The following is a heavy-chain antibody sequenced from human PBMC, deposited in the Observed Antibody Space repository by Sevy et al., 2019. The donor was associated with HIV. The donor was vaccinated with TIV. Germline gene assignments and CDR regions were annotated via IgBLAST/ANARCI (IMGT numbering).Heavy chain of an antibody. Sequence: GGSLRLSCAASGFTFRSYSMNWVRQAPGKGLEWISSISTESTYIYYADSLKGRFTISRDNAKNSLFLQMNSLRAEDSAVYYCARINCTNGVCLQRFYYYAMHVWGQGTTVTISS. D-gene: IGHD2-8*01. CDR2: ISTESTYI. CDR3: ARINCTNGVCLQRFYYYAMHV. J-gene: IGHJ6*02. CDR1: GFTFRSYS. V-gene: IGHV3-21*01.